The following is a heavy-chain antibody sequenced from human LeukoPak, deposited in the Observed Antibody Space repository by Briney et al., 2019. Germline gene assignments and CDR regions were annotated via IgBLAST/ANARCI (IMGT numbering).Heavy chain of an antibody. CDR2: IRYDGSNK. J-gene: IGHJ6*03. D-gene: IGHD3-3*01. Sequence: PGGSLRLSCAASGFTFSSYGMHWVRQAPGKGLEWVAFIRYDGSNKYYADSVKGRFTISRDNSKNTLYLQMNSLRAEDTAVYYCAKVTYDSLYYMDVWGKGTTVTVSS. CDR3: AKVTYDSLYYMDV. CDR1: GFTFSSYG. V-gene: IGHV3-30*02.